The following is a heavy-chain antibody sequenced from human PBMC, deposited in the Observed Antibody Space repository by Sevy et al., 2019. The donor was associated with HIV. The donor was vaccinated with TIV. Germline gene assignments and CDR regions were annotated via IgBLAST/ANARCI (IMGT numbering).Heavy chain of an antibody. CDR1: GYTFSSYG. D-gene: IGHD6-19*01. CDR2: ISTYNGDT. CDR3: ARLDLSGSGWYGNGMDV. V-gene: IGHV1-18*01. J-gene: IGHJ6*02. Sequence: ASVKVSCKASGYTFSSYGITWVRQAPGQGLEWMGWISTYNGDTNYAQKFQGRVTMTTDTSTSTAYMDLGSLRFDDTAVYYCARLDLSGSGWYGNGMDVWGQWTTVTVSS.